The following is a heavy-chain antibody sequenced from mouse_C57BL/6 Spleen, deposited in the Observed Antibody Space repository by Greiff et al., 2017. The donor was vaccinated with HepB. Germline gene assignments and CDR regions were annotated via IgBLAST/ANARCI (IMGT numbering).Heavy chain of an antibody. CDR1: GYTFTSYD. Sequence: VKLMESGPELVKPGASVKLSCKASGYTFTSYDINWVKQRPGQGLEWIGWIYPRDGSTKYNEKFKGKATLTVDTSSSTAYMELHSLTSEDSAVYFCARSPGYYVYYYAMDYWGQGTSVTVSS. V-gene: IGHV1-85*01. CDR3: ARSPGYYVYYYAMDY. CDR2: IYPRDGST. J-gene: IGHJ4*01. D-gene: IGHD2-3*01.